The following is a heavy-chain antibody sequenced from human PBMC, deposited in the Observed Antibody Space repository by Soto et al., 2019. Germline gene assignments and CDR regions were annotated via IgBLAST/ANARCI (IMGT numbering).Heavy chain of an antibody. CDR2: ISYDGSNK. J-gene: IGHJ5*02. CDR3: AKERYYYDSSGHNPSPDP. Sequence: GGSLRLSCAASGFTFSSYGMHWVRQAPGKGLEWVAVISYDGSNKYYADSVKGRFTISRDNSKNTLYLQMNSLRAEDTAVYYCAKERYYYDSSGHNPSPDPWGQGTLVTVPQ. CDR1: GFTFSSYG. D-gene: IGHD3-22*01. V-gene: IGHV3-30*18.